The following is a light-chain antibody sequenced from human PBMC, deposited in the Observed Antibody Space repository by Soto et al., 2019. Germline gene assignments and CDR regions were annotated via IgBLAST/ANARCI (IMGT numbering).Light chain of an antibody. CDR2: EVS. V-gene: IGLV2-14*01. CDR3: SSYTSFISRV. CDR1: SSDVGGYNY. Sequence: QSALTQPASVSGSPGQSITISCTGTSSDVGGYNYVSWYQQHPGKAPKLMIYEVSNRPSGVSNRFSGSKSGNTASLTISGLQAEDEADYYCSSYTSFISRVFGTGTKVTVL. J-gene: IGLJ1*01.